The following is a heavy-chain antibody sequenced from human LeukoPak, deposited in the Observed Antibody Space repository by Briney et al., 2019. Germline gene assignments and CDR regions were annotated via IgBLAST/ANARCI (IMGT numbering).Heavy chain of an antibody. J-gene: IGHJ4*02. CDR3: ARERASISGYFPFDY. CDR2: ISAYNGNT. Sequence: VASVKVSCKASGYTFTSYGISWVRQAPGRGLEWMGWISAYNGNTNYAQKLQGRVTMTTDTSTSTAYMELRSLRSDDTAVYYCARERASISGYFPFDYWGQGTQVTVSS. V-gene: IGHV1-18*01. CDR1: GYTFTSYG. D-gene: IGHD3-22*01.